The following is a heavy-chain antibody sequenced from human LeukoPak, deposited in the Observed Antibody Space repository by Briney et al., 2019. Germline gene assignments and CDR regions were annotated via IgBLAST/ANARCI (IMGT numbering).Heavy chain of an antibody. CDR3: ARDGGLDFWSGYAHDAFDI. CDR1: GGSISSYY. J-gene: IGHJ3*02. Sequence: SESLSLTCTVSGGSISSYYWSWIRQPPGKGLEWIGFIYYSGSTNYNPSLKSRVTISVVTSKNQSSLKLSSVTAADTAVYYCARDGGLDFWSGYAHDAFDIWGQGTMVTVSS. V-gene: IGHV4-59*01. D-gene: IGHD3-3*01. CDR2: IYYSGST.